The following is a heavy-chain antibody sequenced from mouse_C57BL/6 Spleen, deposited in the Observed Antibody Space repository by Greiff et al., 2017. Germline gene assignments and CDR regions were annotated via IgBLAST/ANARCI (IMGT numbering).Heavy chain of an antibody. CDR2: ISSGSSTI. CDR1: GFTFSDYG. J-gene: IGHJ3*01. Sequence: EVQVVESGGGLVKPGGSLKLSCAASGFTFSDYGMHWVRQAPEKGLEWVAYISSGSSTIYYADTVKGRFTISRDNAKNTLFLQMTSLRSEDTAMYYCARHYYGSSYAGFAYWGQGTLVTVSA. CDR3: ARHYYGSSYAGFAY. D-gene: IGHD1-1*01. V-gene: IGHV5-17*01.